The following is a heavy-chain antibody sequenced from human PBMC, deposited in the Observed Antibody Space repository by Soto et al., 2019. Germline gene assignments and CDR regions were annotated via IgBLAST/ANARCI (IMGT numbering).Heavy chain of an antibody. Sequence: QVQLVQSGAEVKKPGSSVKVSCKASGDTFNFSTINSVRQAPGLGLERMGRFNPILSFSNAAMTFQGRVTLPADNSPSTAYRVLSSLRSEDTARYFCARSLGSGSRAFDYCVQGALVTVSS. CDR3: ARSLGSGSRAFDY. CDR2: FNPILSFS. D-gene: IGHD3-10*01. J-gene: IGHJ4*02. CDR1: GDTFNFST. V-gene: IGHV1-69*02.